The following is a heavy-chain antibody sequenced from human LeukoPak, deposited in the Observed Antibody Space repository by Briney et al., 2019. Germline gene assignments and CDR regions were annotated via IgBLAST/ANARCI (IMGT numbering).Heavy chain of an antibody. Sequence: SETLSLTCAVYGGSFSPYYWSWIRQPPGRGLEWIGEINHSGSTNYNPSLKSRVHISVDTSKNQFSLKLSSVTAADTAVYYCARGGFYCGGDCYVDYWGQGTLVTVSS. V-gene: IGHV4-34*01. D-gene: IGHD2-21*02. J-gene: IGHJ4*02. CDR1: GGSFSPYY. CDR2: INHSGST. CDR3: ARGGFYCGGDCYVDY.